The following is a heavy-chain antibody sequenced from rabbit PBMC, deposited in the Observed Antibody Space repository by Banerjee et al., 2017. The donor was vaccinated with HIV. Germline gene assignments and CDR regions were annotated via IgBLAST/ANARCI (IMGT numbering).Heavy chain of an antibody. CDR1: GFSFSSGYD. Sequence: QQLVESGGGLVKPGASLTLTCKASGFSFSSGYDMCWVRQAPGKGLEWIACIYTGDGNTYYATWAKGRFTISKTSSTTVTLQMTSLTAADTATYFCARRDAGSGAATLWGPGTLVTVS. V-gene: IGHV1S40*01. J-gene: IGHJ4*01. D-gene: IGHD4-2*01. CDR2: IYTGDGNT. CDR3: ARRDAGSGAATL.